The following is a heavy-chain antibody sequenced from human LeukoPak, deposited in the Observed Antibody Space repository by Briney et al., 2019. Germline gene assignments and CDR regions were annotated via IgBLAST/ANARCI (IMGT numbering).Heavy chain of an antibody. D-gene: IGHD3-22*01. V-gene: IGHV3-33*08. CDR3: ASTGRGYYDSIDY. CDR1: GSGFTFSSSG. Sequence: PGGSLRLSCAASGSGFTFSSSGMHWVRQAPGKGLEWVALIWSDGSNKYYAGSVKGRFTISRDNSNNTLYLQMNSLRAEDTALYYCASTGRGYYDSIDYWGQGTLVTVFS. J-gene: IGHJ4*02. CDR2: IWSDGSNK.